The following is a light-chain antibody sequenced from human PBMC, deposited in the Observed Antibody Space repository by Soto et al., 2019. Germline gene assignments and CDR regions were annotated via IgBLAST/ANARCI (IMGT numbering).Light chain of an antibody. CDR3: QHYNSYSEA. CDR1: QTISSW. Sequence: DIQMTQSPSTLSGPVGDRVTITCRASQTISSWLAWYQQKQGKAPKLLMYKASTLKSGAPAMFSGSGSGTEFTLTISSLPPDDFATDYCQHYNSYSEACGQGTKV. J-gene: IGKJ1*01. V-gene: IGKV1-5*03. CDR2: KAS.